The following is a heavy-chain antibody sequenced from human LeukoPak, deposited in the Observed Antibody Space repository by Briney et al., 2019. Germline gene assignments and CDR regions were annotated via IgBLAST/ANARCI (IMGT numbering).Heavy chain of an antibody. V-gene: IGHV4-34*01. Sequence: SETLSLTCAVSGGSFIGYHWNWIRQTPGKGLEWIAEINLRGGTNYNPSLKSRVTISIDTSKNQFSLNLKSVTAADTAVYYCARDPTTEETVPYYFADWGQGTLVTVSS. CDR1: GGSFIGYH. D-gene: IGHD4-23*01. CDR2: INLRGGT. CDR3: ARDPTTEETVPYYFAD. J-gene: IGHJ4*02.